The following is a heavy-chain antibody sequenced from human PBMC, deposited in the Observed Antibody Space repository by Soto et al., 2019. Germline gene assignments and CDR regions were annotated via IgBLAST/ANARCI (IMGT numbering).Heavy chain of an antibody. D-gene: IGHD4-17*01. CDR3: ARELSGNDYGDYGYDY. CDR1: GFTFSSYD. V-gene: IGHV3-13*01. J-gene: IGHJ4*02. CDR2: IGTAGDT. Sequence: EVQLVESGGGLVQPGGSLRLSCAASGFTFSSYDMYWVRQATGKGLEWVSAIGTAGDTYYPGSVKGRFTISRENAKNSLYLQMNSLRAEDTAVYYCARELSGNDYGDYGYDYWGQGTLVTVSS.